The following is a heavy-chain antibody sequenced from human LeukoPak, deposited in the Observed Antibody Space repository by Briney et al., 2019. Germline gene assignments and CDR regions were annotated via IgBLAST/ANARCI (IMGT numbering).Heavy chain of an antibody. CDR1: GYTFTSYY. CDR2: INPSGGST. J-gene: IGHJ4*02. V-gene: IGHV1-46*01. Sequence: ASVKVSCKASGYTFTSYYMHWVRQAAGQGLEWMGIINPSGGSTSYAQKFQGRVTMTRDTSTSTVYMELSSLRSEDTAVYYCARDRGTMVRGVKYYFDYWGQGTLVTVSS. CDR3: ARDRGTMVRGVKYYFDY. D-gene: IGHD3-10*01.